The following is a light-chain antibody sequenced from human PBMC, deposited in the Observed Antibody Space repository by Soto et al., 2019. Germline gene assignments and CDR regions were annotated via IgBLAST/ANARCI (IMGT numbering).Light chain of an antibody. CDR1: QSISSS. CDR3: QQYDTYFWT. Sequence: DIQMTQSPSTLSASVGDRVTVTCRASQSISSSLAWFQQKPGKAPKLLMYHVSRLNSGVSSRFIGSGSGTEFTLTISSLQPDDFATYYCQQYDTYFWTFGQGTKVEIK. J-gene: IGKJ1*01. V-gene: IGKV1-5*03. CDR2: HVS.